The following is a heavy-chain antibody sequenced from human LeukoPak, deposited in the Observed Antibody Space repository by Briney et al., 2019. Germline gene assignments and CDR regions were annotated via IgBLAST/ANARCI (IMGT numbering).Heavy chain of an antibody. V-gene: IGHV3-66*04. CDR1: GFTVSSNY. CDR2: IYSGGST. Sequence: GGSLRLSCAASGFTVSSNYTSWVRQAPGRGLEWVSVIYSGGSTYYADSVKGRFTISRDNSKNTLYLQMNSLRAEDTAVYYCARLLGGGSSSWYFSFDYWGQGTLVTVSS. D-gene: IGHD6-13*01. CDR3: ARLLGGGSSSWYFSFDY. J-gene: IGHJ4*02.